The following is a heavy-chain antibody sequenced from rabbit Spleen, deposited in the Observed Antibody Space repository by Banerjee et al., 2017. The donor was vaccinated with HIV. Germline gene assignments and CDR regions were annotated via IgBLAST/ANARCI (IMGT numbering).Heavy chain of an antibody. V-gene: IGHV1S40*01. CDR3: ARASSGGDDYYNL. CDR2: IYTGSSGST. Sequence: QSLEESGGGLVKPGASLTLTCTASGLDFSSNYYMCWVRQAPGKGLEWIACIYTGSSGSTYYASWVNGRFTISKTSSTTVTLQMTSLTVADTATYFCARASSGGDDYYNLWGPGTLVTVS. CDR1: GLDFSSNYY. J-gene: IGHJ4*01. D-gene: IGHD1-1*01.